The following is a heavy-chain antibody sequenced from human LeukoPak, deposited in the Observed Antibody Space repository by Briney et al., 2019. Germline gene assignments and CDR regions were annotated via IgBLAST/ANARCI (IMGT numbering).Heavy chain of an antibody. CDR2: MNPNSGNT. CDR1: GYTFTSYD. V-gene: IGHV1-8*01. CDR3: ARGKGSGTYSLDY. D-gene: IGHD3-10*01. J-gene: IGHJ4*02. Sequence: GASVTVSCKASGYTFTSYDINWVRQATGQGLEWMGWMNPNSGNTGYAQKFQGRVTMTRDTSISAAYMELSSLRSDDTAVYYCARGKGSGTYSLDYWGQGTLVTVSS.